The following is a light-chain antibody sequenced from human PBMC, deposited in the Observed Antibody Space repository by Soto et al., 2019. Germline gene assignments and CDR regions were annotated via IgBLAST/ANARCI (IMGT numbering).Light chain of an antibody. CDR1: SSNIGNNY. V-gene: IGLV1-51*02. Sequence: QSVLTQPPSVSAALGQKVTISCSGSSSNIGNNYVSWYQQLPGTAPKLLIYENNKRPSGIPDRFSGSKSGTSATLGITGLQTGDEADYYCGTWDSSLSALFGTGTKVTVL. CDR3: GTWDSSLSAL. CDR2: ENN. J-gene: IGLJ1*01.